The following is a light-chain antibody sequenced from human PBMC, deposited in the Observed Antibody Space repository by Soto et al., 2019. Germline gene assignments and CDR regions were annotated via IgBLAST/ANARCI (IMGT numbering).Light chain of an antibody. CDR1: SGHSSYA. Sequence: QPVLTQSPSASASLGASVKLTCTLSSGHSSYAIAWHQQQPEKGPRYLMKVNSDGSHNKGDGIPDRFSGFSSGAERYLTISSLQSEDEADYYCQTWSSDFAVVFGGGTKLTVL. V-gene: IGLV4-69*01. CDR3: QTWSSDFAVV. CDR2: VNSDGSH. J-gene: IGLJ2*01.